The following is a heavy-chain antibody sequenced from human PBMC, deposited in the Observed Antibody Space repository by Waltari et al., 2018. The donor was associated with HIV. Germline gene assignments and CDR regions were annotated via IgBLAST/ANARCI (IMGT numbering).Heavy chain of an antibody. CDR1: GFTFSMYD. Sequence: EVQLLESGGQLVQPGGSLRLSCAASGFTFSMYDMTRVRQAPGKGLEWVSVISGNGGSRYYADSVKGRFTISRDNSKNTIFLQMNNLRAEDAAVYYCARKIWTRKSGYLHGMDVWGQGTTVTVSS. J-gene: IGHJ6*02. CDR3: ARKIWTRKSGYLHGMDV. D-gene: IGHD3-3*01. CDR2: ISGNGGSR. V-gene: IGHV3-23*01.